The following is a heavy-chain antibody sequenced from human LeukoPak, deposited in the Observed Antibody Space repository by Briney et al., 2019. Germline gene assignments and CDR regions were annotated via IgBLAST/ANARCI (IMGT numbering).Heavy chain of an antibody. CDR3: ARRMGSSWYLNWFDP. Sequence: SVKVSCKASGGTFSSYAISWVRQAPGQGREWMGGIIPIFGTANYAQKFQGRVTITTDESTSTAYMELSSLRSEDTAVYYRARRMGSSWYLNWFDPWGQGTLVTVSS. CDR1: GGTFSSYA. D-gene: IGHD6-13*01. V-gene: IGHV1-69*05. J-gene: IGHJ5*02. CDR2: IIPIFGTA.